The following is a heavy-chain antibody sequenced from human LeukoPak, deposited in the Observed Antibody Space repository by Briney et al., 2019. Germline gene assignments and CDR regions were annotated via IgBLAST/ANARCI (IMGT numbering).Heavy chain of an antibody. CDR3: ARDRYYDTSDLLDY. Sequence: LPGGSLRLSCAASGFTFDYYGLTWVRQAPGKGLEWVSGINWNGGNTDYADSVKGRFTISRDNAKNSLYLQMNSLRAEDTAFYYCARDRYYDTSDLLDYWGQGTLVTVSS. V-gene: IGHV3-20*04. J-gene: IGHJ4*02. CDR2: INWNGGNT. D-gene: IGHD3-22*01. CDR1: GFTFDYYG.